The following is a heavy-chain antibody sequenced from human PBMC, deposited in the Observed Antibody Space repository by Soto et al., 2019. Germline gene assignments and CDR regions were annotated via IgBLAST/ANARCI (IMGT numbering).Heavy chain of an antibody. V-gene: IGHV3-23*01. D-gene: IGHD3-9*01. CDR2: ISGSGGST. CDR1: GFTFSSYA. Sequence: GGSLRLSCAASGFTFSSYAMSWVRQAPGKGLEWVSAISGSGGSTYYADSVKGRFTISRDNSKNTLYLQMNSLRAEDTAVYYCAKGDYDILTGYFAVYYYYGMDVWGQGTTVTVSS. CDR3: AKGDYDILTGYFAVYYYYGMDV. J-gene: IGHJ6*02.